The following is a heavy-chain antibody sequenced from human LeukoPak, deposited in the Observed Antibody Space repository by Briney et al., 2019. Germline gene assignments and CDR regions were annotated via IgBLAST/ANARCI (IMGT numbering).Heavy chain of an antibody. V-gene: IGHV3-30*02. Sequence: GGSLRLSCAVSGFTFSSYGMHWVRQAPGKGLEWVAFIRDDGSNKYYAESVKGRFTISRDNSKNTLSLQMNSLRAEDTAVYYCARNSDYYDYSPQSVWGQGTLVTVS. CDR2: IRDDGSNK. CDR1: GFTFSSYG. J-gene: IGHJ4*02. CDR3: ARNSDYYDYSPQSV. D-gene: IGHD3-22*01.